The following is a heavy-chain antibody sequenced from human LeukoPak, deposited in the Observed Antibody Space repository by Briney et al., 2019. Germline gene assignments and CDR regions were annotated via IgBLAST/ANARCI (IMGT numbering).Heavy chain of an antibody. CDR3: ARRNGYYGGAFDI. V-gene: IGHV3-74*03. CDR1: GLSFSDFSDYY. D-gene: IGHD3-3*01. CDR2: SKSDGNTT. Sequence: PGGSLRLSCEASGLSFSDFSDYYMSWIRQAPGKGLVWVSRSKSDGNTTTYADSVKGRFTISRDNAKNTLYLQMNSLRAEDTALYYCARRNGYYGGAFDIWGQGTMVTVSS. J-gene: IGHJ3*02.